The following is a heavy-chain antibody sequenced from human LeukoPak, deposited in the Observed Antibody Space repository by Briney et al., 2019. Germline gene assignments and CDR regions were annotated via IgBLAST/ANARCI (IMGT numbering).Heavy chain of an antibody. CDR3: ARVPLGDFWSAIGPGMDV. V-gene: IGHV4-39*07. D-gene: IGHD3-3*01. CDR1: GGSISSSSYY. CDR2: IYYSGST. J-gene: IGHJ6*02. Sequence: SETLSLTCTVSGGSISSSSYYLGWIREPPGKGLGWIVSIYYSGSTNYNPSLKSRVTISVDTSKNQFSLKLSSVTAADTAVYYCARVPLGDFWSAIGPGMDVWGQGTTVTVSS.